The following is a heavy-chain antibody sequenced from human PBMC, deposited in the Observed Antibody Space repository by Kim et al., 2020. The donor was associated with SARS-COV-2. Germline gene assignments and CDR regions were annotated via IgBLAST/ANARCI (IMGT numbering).Heavy chain of an antibody. Sequence: GGSLRLSCAASGFTVSSNYMSWVRQAPGKGLEWVSVIYSGGSTYYADSVKGRFTISRHNSKNTLYLQMNSLRAEDTAVYYCARFCGGDCYHPQGGMDVWGQGTTVTVSS. V-gene: IGHV3-53*04. D-gene: IGHD2-21*02. J-gene: IGHJ6*02. CDR3: ARFCGGDCYHPQGGMDV. CDR1: GFTVSSNY. CDR2: IYSGGST.